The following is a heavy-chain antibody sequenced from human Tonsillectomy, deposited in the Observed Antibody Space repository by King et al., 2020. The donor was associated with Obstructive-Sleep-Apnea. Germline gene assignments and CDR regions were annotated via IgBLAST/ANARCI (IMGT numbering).Heavy chain of an antibody. V-gene: IGHV4-59*01. Sequence: QLQESGPGLVKPSETLSLTCTVSGGSISSYYWSWIRQPPGKGLEWIGYIYYSGSTNYNPPLKSRVTISVDTSKNQFSLKLSSVTAADTAVYYCARDLLATGHFDYWGQGTLVTVSS. CDR2: IYYSGST. D-gene: IGHD4-11*01. CDR1: GGSISSYY. J-gene: IGHJ4*02. CDR3: ARDLLATGHFDY.